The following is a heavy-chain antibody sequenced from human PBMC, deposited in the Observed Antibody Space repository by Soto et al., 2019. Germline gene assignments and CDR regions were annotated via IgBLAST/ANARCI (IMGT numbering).Heavy chain of an antibody. CDR1: GGSFSGYY. V-gene: IGHV4-34*01. J-gene: IGHJ4*02. Sequence: QVQLQQWGAGLLKPSETLSLTCAVYGGSFSGYYWSWIRQPPGKGLEWIGEINHSGSTNYNPSLKGRVTMSVDTSKNQFSLKLSSVPAADTAVYYCARDGGIAAAGILDYWGQGTLVTVSS. CDR2: INHSGST. D-gene: IGHD6-13*01. CDR3: ARDGGIAAAGILDY.